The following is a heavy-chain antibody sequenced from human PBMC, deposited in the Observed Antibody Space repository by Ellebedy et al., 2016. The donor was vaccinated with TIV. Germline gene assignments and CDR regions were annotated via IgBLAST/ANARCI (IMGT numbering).Heavy chain of an antibody. D-gene: IGHD3-3*01. CDR3: ARDGSEWSRDY. V-gene: IGHV3-21*01. Sequence: GGSLRLSXAASGFTFNIASMTWVRQVPGKGLEWVGTIVFSGTAAYYSDSVKGRFIISRDNAKNSLFLQMNSLRVEDTAVYYCARDGSEWSRDYWGQGTLVTVSS. J-gene: IGHJ4*02. CDR2: IVFSGTAA. CDR1: GFTFNIAS.